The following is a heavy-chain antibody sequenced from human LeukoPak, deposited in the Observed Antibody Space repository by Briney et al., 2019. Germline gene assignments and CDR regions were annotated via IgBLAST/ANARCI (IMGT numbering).Heavy chain of an antibody. J-gene: IGHJ4*02. Sequence: GRSLRLSCAASGFTFDDYAMHWVRQAPGKGLEWVSGISWNSGTIGYADSVKGRFTISRDNAKNSLYLQMNSLRAEDTALYYCAKDTDGAAAGTTWGHWGQGTLVTVSS. D-gene: IGHD6-13*01. CDR2: ISWNSGTI. CDR1: GFTFDDYA. CDR3: AKDTDGAAAGTTWGH. V-gene: IGHV3-9*01.